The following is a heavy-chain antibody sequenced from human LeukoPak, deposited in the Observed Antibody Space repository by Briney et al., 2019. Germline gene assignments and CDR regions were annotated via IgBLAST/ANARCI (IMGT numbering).Heavy chain of an antibody. D-gene: IGHD4-11*01. CDR1: GGSISSGGYY. CDR2: IYYSGST. J-gene: IGHJ6*02. Sequence: SETLSLTCTVSGGSISSGGYYWSWIRQHPGKGLEWSGYIYYSGSTYYNPSLKSRVTISVDTSKNQFSLKLSSVTAADTAVYYCASTTVTTDSYYGMDVWGQGTTVTVSS. V-gene: IGHV4-31*03. CDR3: ASTTVTTDSYYGMDV.